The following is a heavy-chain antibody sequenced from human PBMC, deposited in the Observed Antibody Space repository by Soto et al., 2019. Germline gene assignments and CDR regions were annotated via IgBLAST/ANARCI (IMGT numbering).Heavy chain of an antibody. CDR3: ASGKGPNWNYLFFYYYGMDV. D-gene: IGHD1-7*01. V-gene: IGHV1-8*01. CDR2: MNPNSGNT. J-gene: IGHJ6*02. Sequence: QVQLVQSGAEVKKPGASVKVSCKASGYTFTSYDINWVRQATGQGLGWMGWMNPNSGNTGYAQKFQGRVTMTRNTSISTAYMELSSMRSEDTAVYYCASGKGPNWNYLFFYYYGMDVWGQGTTVTVSS. CDR1: GYTFTSYD.